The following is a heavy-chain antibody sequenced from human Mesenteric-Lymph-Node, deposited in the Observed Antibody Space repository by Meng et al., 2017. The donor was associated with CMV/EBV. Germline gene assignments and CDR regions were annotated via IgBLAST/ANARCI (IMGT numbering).Heavy chain of an antibody. Sequence: ASVKVSCKASGYTFSSYGITWVRQAPGQGLEWMGWISVYNDNTNYAQKLQGRVTMTTDTSTSTAYMELRSLRSDDTAVYYCATGGETNFDYWGQGTLVTVSS. CDR3: ATGGETNFDY. CDR2: ISVYNDNT. V-gene: IGHV1-18*01. J-gene: IGHJ4*02. CDR1: GYTFSSYG. D-gene: IGHD6-25*01.